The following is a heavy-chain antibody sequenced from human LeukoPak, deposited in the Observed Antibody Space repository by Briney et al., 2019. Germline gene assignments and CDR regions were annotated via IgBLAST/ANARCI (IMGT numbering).Heavy chain of an antibody. CDR2: IYYSGST. CDR3: ARLYYDFWSGLPPNYYYMDV. Sequence: SETLSLTCTVSGGSISSSSYYWGWIRQPPGKGLEWIGSIYYSGSTYYNPSLESRVTISVDTSKNQFSLKLSSVTAADTAVYYCARLYYDFWSGLPPNYYYMDVWGKGTTVTVSS. D-gene: IGHD3-3*01. V-gene: IGHV4-39*01. J-gene: IGHJ6*03. CDR1: GGSISSSSYY.